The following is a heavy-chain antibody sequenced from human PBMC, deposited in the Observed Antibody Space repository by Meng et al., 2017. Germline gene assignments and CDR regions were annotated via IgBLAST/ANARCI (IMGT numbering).Heavy chain of an antibody. Sequence: GESLKISCAASGFTFSGSARHWVRQASGKGLEWVGRIRSKANSYATAYAASVKGRFTISSDDSKNTAYLQMNSLKTEDTAVYYCTSPKYYYDSSAQSAFDIWGQGTMVTVSS. D-gene: IGHD3-22*01. CDR3: TSPKYYYDSSAQSAFDI. J-gene: IGHJ3*02. CDR1: GFTFSGSA. V-gene: IGHV3-73*01. CDR2: IRSKANSYAT.